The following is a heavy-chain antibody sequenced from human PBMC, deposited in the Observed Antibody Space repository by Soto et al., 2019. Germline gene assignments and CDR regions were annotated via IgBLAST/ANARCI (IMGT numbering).Heavy chain of an antibody. CDR3: ARVLSGGAYEAIDI. D-gene: IGHD2-2*01. CDR1: GGTFGSHA. V-gene: IGHV1-69*13. Sequence: SVKVSCKASGGTFGSHAIDWVRQAPGQGLEWMGDSIPILGTSKPAQKFEGRLTISADESTGTAYMELSSLRSDDTAVYYCARVLSGGAYEAIDIWGQGTMVTVSS. J-gene: IGHJ3*02. CDR2: SIPILGTS.